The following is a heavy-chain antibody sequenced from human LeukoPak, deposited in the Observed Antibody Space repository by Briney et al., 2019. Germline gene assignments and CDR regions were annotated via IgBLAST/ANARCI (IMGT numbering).Heavy chain of an antibody. D-gene: IGHD1-26*01. CDR2: IYYSGSA. CDR3: ARESGGWFDP. V-gene: IGHV4-59*01. Sequence: SETLSLTCTVSGGSISNYYWSWIRQPPGKGLEWIGYIYYSGSANYNPSLKSRVTMPVDTSNNQFSLKLSSVTAADTAVYYCARESGGWFDPWGQGTLVTVSS. CDR1: GGSISNYY. J-gene: IGHJ5*02.